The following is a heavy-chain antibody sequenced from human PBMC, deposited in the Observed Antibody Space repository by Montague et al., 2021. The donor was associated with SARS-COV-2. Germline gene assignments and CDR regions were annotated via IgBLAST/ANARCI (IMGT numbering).Heavy chain of an antibody. D-gene: IGHD5-12*01. V-gene: IGHV4-4*02. J-gene: IGHJ6*02. CDR1: GASISSSHW. CDR2: IYHTGST. Sequence: SETLSLTCAVSGASISSSHWWSWIRQPPGKGLEWMGEIYHTGSTNYNPSLKSRVTISVDKSKNQFSLKLSSVTAADTAVYYCARGEWLRGGMDVWGQGTTVTVSS. CDR3: ARGEWLRGGMDV.